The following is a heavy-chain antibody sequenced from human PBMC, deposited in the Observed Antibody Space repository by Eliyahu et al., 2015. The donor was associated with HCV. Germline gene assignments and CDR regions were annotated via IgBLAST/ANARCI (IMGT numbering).Heavy chain of an antibody. CDR1: GFXFDXYV. J-gene: IGHJ4*02. D-gene: IGHD6-6*01. CDR2: XTWDGGRT. V-gene: IGHV3-43D*03. CDR3: AKDLGYSGSSGIDY. Sequence: EVHLVESGGAVVQPGGSLRXSCAXSGFXFDXYVMHWXRQSPGKGLEWVSVXTWDGGRTFYADSVKGRFTISRDNKRNSLYLQLNSLGPEDTAFYYCAKDLGYSGSSGIDYWGQGILVTVSS.